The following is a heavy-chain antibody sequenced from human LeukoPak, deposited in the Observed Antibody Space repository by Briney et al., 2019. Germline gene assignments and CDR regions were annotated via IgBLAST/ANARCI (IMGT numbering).Heavy chain of an antibody. CDR1: GGTFSSYA. CDR3: ARDRAAAAYDAFDI. CDR2: IIPIFGTA. J-gene: IGHJ3*02. D-gene: IGHD6-13*01. Sequence: SVQFPCQAFGGTFSSYAISRVRQAPGPRLECMGGIIPIFGTANSAQKFQGRVTITADESTPTTYLDLSSTRSPATAVYYRARDRAAAAYDAFDIWGQGPMVTVSS. V-gene: IGHV1-69*01.